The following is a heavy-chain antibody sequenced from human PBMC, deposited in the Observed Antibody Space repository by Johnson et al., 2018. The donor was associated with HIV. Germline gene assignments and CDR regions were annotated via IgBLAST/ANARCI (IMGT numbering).Heavy chain of an antibody. Sequence: VQLVESGGGLVQPGRSLRLSCAASGFTFDDYAMHWVRQAPGKGLEWVSVIYSGGSTYYADSVKGRFTISRDNSKNTLYLQMNSLRAEDTAVYYCAKHSSGYRDAFDIWGQGTMVTVSS. CDR3: AKHSSGYRDAFDI. D-gene: IGHD3-22*01. CDR2: IYSGGST. J-gene: IGHJ3*02. V-gene: IGHV3-23*03. CDR1: GFTFDDYA.